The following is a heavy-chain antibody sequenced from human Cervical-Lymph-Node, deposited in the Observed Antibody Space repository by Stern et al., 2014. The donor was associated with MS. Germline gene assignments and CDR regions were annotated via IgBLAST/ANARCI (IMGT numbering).Heavy chain of an antibody. V-gene: IGHV3-33*01. D-gene: IGHD2-8*01. CDR3: ARQYVNGQNCFDP. J-gene: IGHJ5*02. Sequence: VQLLESGGGVVQPGRSLRLSCTGSGFTFSAFGIHWVRQAPGKGLEWVAGIWYDGTSQYYRDSVKGRFTISRDNSKNTVYLQMNSLRVEDTAILYCARQYVNGQNCFDPWGQGTLVTVSS. CDR1: GFTFSAFG. CDR2: IWYDGTSQ.